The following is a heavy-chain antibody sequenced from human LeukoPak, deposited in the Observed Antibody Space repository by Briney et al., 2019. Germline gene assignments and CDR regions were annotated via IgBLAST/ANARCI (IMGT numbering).Heavy chain of an antibody. CDR2: VIRDGSFT. V-gene: IGHV3-74*01. J-gene: IGHJ4*02. Sequence: GGSLRLSCAASGFTSRSYWMHWVRQAPGKGLEWVSRVIRDGSFTNYADSVKGRFTISRDNAKNTLYLQMSSPRAEDTAVYFCVRDGDDFNFDYWGQGSLVTVSS. CDR3: VRDGDDFNFDY. CDR1: GFTSRSYW. D-gene: IGHD5-24*01.